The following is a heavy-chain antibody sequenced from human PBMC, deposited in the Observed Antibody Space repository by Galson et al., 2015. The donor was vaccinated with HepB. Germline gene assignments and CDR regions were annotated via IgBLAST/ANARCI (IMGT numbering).Heavy chain of an antibody. Sequence: SLRLSCAASGFNFSAYSMNWVRQAPGEGLQWVSYIGMTSRGIYYTDSVKGRFTISRDNAKNSVTLQMNSLRVEDTAVYYCVRWGSFDSWGQGTLVIVSS. J-gene: IGHJ4*02. CDR3: VRWGSFDS. V-gene: IGHV3-48*01. D-gene: IGHD3-16*01. CDR2: IGMTSRGI. CDR1: GFNFSAYS.